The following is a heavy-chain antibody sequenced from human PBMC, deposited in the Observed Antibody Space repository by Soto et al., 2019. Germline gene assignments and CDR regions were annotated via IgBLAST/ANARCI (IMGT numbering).Heavy chain of an antibody. V-gene: IGHV4-30-4*01. CDR3: ARDKITGLFDY. Sequence: PSETLSLTCTVSGGSISSGDYYWSWIRQPPGKGLGWIGYIYYSGSTYYNPSLKSRVTISVDTSKNQFSLKLTSVTAADTAVYYCARDKITGLFDYWGQGTLVTVSS. J-gene: IGHJ4*02. CDR2: IYYSGST. D-gene: IGHD2-8*02. CDR1: GGSISSGDYY.